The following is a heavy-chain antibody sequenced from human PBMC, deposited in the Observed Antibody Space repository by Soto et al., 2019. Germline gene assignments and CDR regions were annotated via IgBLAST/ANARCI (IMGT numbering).Heavy chain of an antibody. V-gene: IGHV4-59*01. J-gene: IGHJ6*02. CDR2: IYYSGST. Sequence: SETLSLTCTVSGGSISSYYWSWIRQPPGKGLEWIGYIYYSGSTNYSPSLNSRVTISVDTSKNQFSLKLSSVTAADTAVYYCARDCHYVGNQTPPQNSYYRXDVWGQGTTVTVSS. D-gene: IGHD3-16*01. CDR3: ARDCHYVGNQTPPQNSYYRXDV. CDR1: GGSISSYY.